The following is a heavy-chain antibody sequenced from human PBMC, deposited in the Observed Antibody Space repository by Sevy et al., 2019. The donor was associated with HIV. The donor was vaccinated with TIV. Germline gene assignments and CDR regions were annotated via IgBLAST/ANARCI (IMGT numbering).Heavy chain of an antibody. Sequence: LRLSCTVSGGSISSDGYYWSWIRQHPGKGLEWIGYIYYNGNSDYNPSLKSRVAISVDTSKNQFSLGLSSVTAADTAVYYCARDSCTSPSCQHWGYYALDVWGQGTTVTVSS. J-gene: IGHJ6*02. CDR3: ARDSCTSPSCQHWGYYALDV. V-gene: IGHV4-31*03. D-gene: IGHD2-2*01. CDR2: IYYNGNS. CDR1: GGSISSDGYY.